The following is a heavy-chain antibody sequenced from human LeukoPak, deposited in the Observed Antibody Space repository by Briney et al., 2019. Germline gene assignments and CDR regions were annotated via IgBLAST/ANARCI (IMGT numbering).Heavy chain of an antibody. CDR1: GGSFSGYY. V-gene: IGHV4-34*01. CDR2: INHSGST. Sequence: SETLSLTCAVYGGSFSGYYWSWIRQPPGKGLEWMGEINHSGSTNYNPSLKSRVTISVDTSKNQFSLKLSSVTAADTAVYYCARGYGSGTVYYYYGMDVWGKGTTVTVSS. D-gene: IGHD3-10*01. J-gene: IGHJ6*04. CDR3: ARGYGSGTVYYYYGMDV.